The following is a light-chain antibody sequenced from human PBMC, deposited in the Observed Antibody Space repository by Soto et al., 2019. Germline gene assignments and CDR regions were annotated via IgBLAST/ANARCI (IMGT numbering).Light chain of an antibody. J-gene: IGKJ1*01. CDR3: QQYYSNPRT. V-gene: IGKV1-5*03. Sequence: DIQMTQSPSTLSGSVGDRVTITCRASQTISSWLAWYQQKPGKAPKLLIYKASTLKSGVPDRFSGSGSGTDFTLTISSLQAEDVAVYYCQQYYSNPRTFGQGTKVDIK. CDR2: KAS. CDR1: QTISSW.